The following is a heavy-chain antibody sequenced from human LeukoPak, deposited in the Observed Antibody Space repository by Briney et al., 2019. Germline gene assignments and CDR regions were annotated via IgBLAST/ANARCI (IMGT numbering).Heavy chain of an antibody. Sequence: ASVKVSCKASGYLYTDYYIHWVRQAPGQGLEWMGWINPHSGGTNYAQNFQGRVTMTRDTSITTVDMELRSLRSDDTAVYYCARVRYSSSWYSFDYWGQGTLVTVSS. CDR2: INPHSGGT. J-gene: IGHJ4*02. CDR3: ARVRYSSSWYSFDY. V-gene: IGHV1-2*02. CDR1: GYLYTDYY. D-gene: IGHD6-13*01.